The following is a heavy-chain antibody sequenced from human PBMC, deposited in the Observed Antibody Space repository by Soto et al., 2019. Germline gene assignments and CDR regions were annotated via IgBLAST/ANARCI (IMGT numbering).Heavy chain of an antibody. CDR3: ARVVSYQLQEEYYGMDV. CDR2: TYYRSTWYN. D-gene: IGHD2-2*01. CDR1: GDSVSSNSAA. Sequence: SQTLSLTCAISGDSVSSNSAAWNWIRQSPSRGLEWLGRTYYRSTWYNDYAVSVKSRITINPDTSKNQFSLQLNSVTPEDTAVYYCARVVSYQLQEEYYGMDVWGQGTTVTVSS. V-gene: IGHV6-1*01. J-gene: IGHJ6*02.